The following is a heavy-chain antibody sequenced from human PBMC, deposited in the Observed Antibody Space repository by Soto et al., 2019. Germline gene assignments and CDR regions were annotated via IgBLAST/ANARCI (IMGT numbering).Heavy chain of an antibody. Sequence: QVQLVQSGAEVKKPGSSVTVSCKASGGTFSSYTISWVRQAPGQGLEWMAGISPIFGTHIYAQKFQDRVTITADDSTMTAYMEMNRLTSEDKAVYYCARVVVGSRLSLDYWGQGTLVTIS. CDR2: ISPIFGTH. CDR3: ARVVVGSRLSLDY. J-gene: IGHJ4*02. V-gene: IGHV1-69*01. CDR1: GGTFSSYT. D-gene: IGHD1-26*01.